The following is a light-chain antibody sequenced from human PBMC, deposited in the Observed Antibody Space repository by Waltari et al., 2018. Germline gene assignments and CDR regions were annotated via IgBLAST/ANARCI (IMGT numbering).Light chain of an antibody. V-gene: IGKV2-28*01. CDR3: MQSLQALWT. Sequence: QGLLHSNGKHYLDVYLQKPGPSPQLLIYLGSNRASGVPDRFSGSGSGTDFTLKISRVEAEDVGVYYCMQSLQALWTFGQGTKVEIK. J-gene: IGKJ1*01. CDR1: QGLLHSNGKHY. CDR2: LGS.